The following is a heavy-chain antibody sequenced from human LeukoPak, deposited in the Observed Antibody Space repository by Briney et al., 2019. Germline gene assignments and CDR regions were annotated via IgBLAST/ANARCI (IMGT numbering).Heavy chain of an antibody. CDR2: VYTSGST. CDR1: GGSIRSGSYY. CDR3: ARELSNYYFWSGYYTVNFDY. V-gene: IGHV4-61*02. D-gene: IGHD3-3*01. Sequence: SETLSLTCTVSGGSIRSGSYYWSWIRQAAGKGLEWIGRVYTSGSTYYNPSLKSRVTISVDTSKNQFSLKLSSVTAADTAVYYCARELSNYYFWSGYYTVNFDYWGQGTLVTVSS. J-gene: IGHJ4*02.